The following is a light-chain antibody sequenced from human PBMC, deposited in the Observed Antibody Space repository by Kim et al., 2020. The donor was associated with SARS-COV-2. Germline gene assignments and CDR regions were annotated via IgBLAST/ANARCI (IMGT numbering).Light chain of an antibody. CDR3: QQYDGYPHT. CDR1: QDINNY. V-gene: IGKV1-16*02. CDR2: GAS. J-gene: IGKJ2*01. Sequence: SASVGDRVTITCRASQDINNYLAWFQQKPGKAPKSLIYGASTLRGGVPSKFSGSGFGTYFTLIISGLQPEDFAIYYCQQYDGYPHTFGGGTKLEI.